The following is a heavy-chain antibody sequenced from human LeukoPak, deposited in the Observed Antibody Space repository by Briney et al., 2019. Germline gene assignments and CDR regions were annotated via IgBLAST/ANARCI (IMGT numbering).Heavy chain of an antibody. D-gene: IGHD5-18*01. V-gene: IGHV4-4*02. CDR3: ARQSGYSNGFDY. J-gene: IGHJ4*02. Sequence: NPSETLSLTCAVSGGSISSSNWWTWVRQPPGKGLEWIGEIYHSGSTNYNPSLKSRVTISVDKSKNQFSLKLSSVTAADTAVYYCARQSGYSNGFDYWGQGTLVTVSS. CDR2: IYHSGST. CDR1: GGSISSSNW.